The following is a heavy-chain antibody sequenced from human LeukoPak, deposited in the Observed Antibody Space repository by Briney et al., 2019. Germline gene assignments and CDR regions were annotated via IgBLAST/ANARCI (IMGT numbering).Heavy chain of an antibody. D-gene: IGHD3-16*01. CDR3: ARSPITFGGVLGPDAFDI. CDR1: RFTFDDYG. V-gene: IGHV3-20*04. J-gene: IGHJ3*02. Sequence: GGSLRLSCAASRFTFDDYGMNWVRQAPGKGLEWVSGINWNGGSTGYADSLKGRFTISRDNAKNSLYLQMNSLRAEDTALYYCARSPITFGGVLGPDAFDIWGQGTMVTVSS. CDR2: INWNGGST.